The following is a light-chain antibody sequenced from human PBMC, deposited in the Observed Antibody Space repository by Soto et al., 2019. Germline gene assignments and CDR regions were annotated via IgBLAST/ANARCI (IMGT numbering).Light chain of an antibody. CDR1: QSITNY. CDR2: AAS. V-gene: IGKV1-39*01. Sequence: DIQMTQSPSSLSASVGDRVTIICRASQSITNYLNWYQQKPGKAPNLLIYAASSLQSGVPSRFSGSGSGTDFTLTISSLQPEDFATYFCQQTYTTPEVTFGQGTRLEIK. J-gene: IGKJ5*01. CDR3: QQTYTTPEVT.